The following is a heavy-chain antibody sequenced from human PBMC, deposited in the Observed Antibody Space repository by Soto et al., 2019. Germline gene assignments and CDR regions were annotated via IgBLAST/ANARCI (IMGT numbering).Heavy chain of an antibody. CDR3: ARGGKDIVLMVYASDAFDI. V-gene: IGHV4-34*01. D-gene: IGHD2-8*01. J-gene: IGHJ3*02. Sequence: QVQLQQWGAGLLKPSETLSLTCAVYGGSFSGYYWSWIRQPPGKGLEWIGEINHSGSTNYNPSLKSRVTISVDTSKNQFSLKLSSVTAADTAVYYCARGGKDIVLMVYASDAFDIWGQGTMVTVSS. CDR1: GGSFSGYY. CDR2: INHSGST.